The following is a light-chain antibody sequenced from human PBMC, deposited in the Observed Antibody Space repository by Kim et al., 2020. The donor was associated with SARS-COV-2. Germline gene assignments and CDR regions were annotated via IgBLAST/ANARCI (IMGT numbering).Light chain of an antibody. Sequence: SPGERATLSCRASQSVSTSLAWYQQKAGHAPRLLIYRASTRATGIPARFSGSGSGTEFTLTISSLESDDSAVYYCQQYINWPPKYTFGQGTRLEI. CDR3: QQYINWPPKYT. CDR1: QSVSTS. V-gene: IGKV3-15*01. J-gene: IGKJ2*01. CDR2: RAS.